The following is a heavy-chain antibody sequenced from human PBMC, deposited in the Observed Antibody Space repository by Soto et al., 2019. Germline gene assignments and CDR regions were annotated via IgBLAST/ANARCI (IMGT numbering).Heavy chain of an antibody. V-gene: IGHV1-18*01. Sequence: QVQLVQSGAEVKEPGASVKVSCKASGYTFVSYGISWVRQAPGQGLEWMGWISPYNGNTNYVQKFQGRVTMTTDTPTSTVYMKLRSLRSDDTAVYYCSRDAQKWLVAAFDIWGQGTMVTVSS. CDR3: SRDAQKWLVAAFDI. D-gene: IGHD5-12*01. CDR2: ISPYNGNT. CDR1: GYTFVSYG. J-gene: IGHJ3*02.